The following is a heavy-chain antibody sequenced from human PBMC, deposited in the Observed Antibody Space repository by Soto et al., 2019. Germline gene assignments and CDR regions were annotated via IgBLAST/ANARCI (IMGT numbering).Heavy chain of an antibody. CDR3: AREVGFLEWLLYRAFDI. D-gene: IGHD3-3*01. CDR2: ISAYNGNT. V-gene: IGHV1-18*01. Sequence: ASVKVSCKASGYTFTSYGISWVRQAPGQGLEWMGWISAYNGNTNYAQKLQGRVTMTTDTSTSTAYMELRSLRSDDTAVYYCAREVGFLEWLLYRAFDIWGQGTMVTVSS. J-gene: IGHJ3*02. CDR1: GYTFTSYG.